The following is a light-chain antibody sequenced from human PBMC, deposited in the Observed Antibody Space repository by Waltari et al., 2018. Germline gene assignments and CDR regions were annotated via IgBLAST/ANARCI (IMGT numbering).Light chain of an antibody. Sequence: VVMTQTPLSLSVTPGQPASISCTSTESLLHSDGKTYLSWYLQKPGQSPQLLIYDISSRFSGVPDRFSGSGSGTDFTLKISRVEAADVGVYYCMQGIDLPRTFGQGTKLEI. CDR1: ESLLHSDGKTY. CDR2: DIS. V-gene: IGKV2-29*03. CDR3: MQGIDLPRT. J-gene: IGKJ2*01.